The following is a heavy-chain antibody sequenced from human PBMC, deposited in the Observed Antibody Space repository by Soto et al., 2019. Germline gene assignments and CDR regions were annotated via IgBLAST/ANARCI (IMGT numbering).Heavy chain of an antibody. J-gene: IGHJ4*02. CDR3: AKARSIAAYQTPDFEY. Sequence: EVQLLESGGGLVQPGGALRLSCATSGFSFSTYAMTCVRQAPGKGLEWVSGISGSGGGTYYTDSVKGRFTISRDNSQSTLYLQMNSLRVEDAAVYFCAKARSIAAYQTPDFEYWAQGTLVTVSS. CDR2: ISGSGGGT. V-gene: IGHV3-23*01. CDR1: GFSFSTYA. D-gene: IGHD6-6*01.